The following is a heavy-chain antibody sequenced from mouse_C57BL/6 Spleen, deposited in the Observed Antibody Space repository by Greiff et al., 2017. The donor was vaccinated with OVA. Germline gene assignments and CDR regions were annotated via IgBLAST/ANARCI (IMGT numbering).Heavy chain of an antibody. V-gene: IGHV14-4*01. CDR2: IDPENGDT. D-gene: IGHD3-2*02. J-gene: IGHJ3*01. Sequence: EVQLQQSGAELVRPGASVKLSCTASGFNIKDDYMHWVKQRPEQGLEWIGWIDPENGDTEYASKFQGKATITADTSSNTAYLQLSSLTSEDTAVYYCTLDSSGYGFAYWGQGTLVTVSA. CDR3: TLDSSGYGFAY. CDR1: GFNIKDDY.